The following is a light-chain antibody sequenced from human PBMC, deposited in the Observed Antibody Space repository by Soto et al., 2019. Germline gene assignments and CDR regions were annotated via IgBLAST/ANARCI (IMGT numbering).Light chain of an antibody. V-gene: IGKV1-39*01. Sequence: DIQMTQSPSSLSASVGDRVTITCRASQSIGNYLNWYQHKPGKAPKLLIYGASSLHSGVPSSFSGSGSGTDFTLTISSLQPEDFATYYCKQSYSTTLTFGGGTKVEIK. CDR3: KQSYSTTLT. CDR2: GAS. CDR1: QSIGNY. J-gene: IGKJ4*01.